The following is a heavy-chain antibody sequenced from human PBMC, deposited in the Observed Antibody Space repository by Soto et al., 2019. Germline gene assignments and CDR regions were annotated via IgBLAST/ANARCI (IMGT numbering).Heavy chain of an antibody. J-gene: IGHJ5*02. Sequence: PGGSLRLSCAASGFTFSSYAMSWVRQAPGKGLEWVSAISGSGGSTYYADSVKGRFTISRDNSKNTLYLQMNSLRAEDTAVYYGAKASLFDYYDSSGYDNWFDPWGQGTLVTVSS. D-gene: IGHD3-22*01. V-gene: IGHV3-23*01. CDR2: ISGSGGST. CDR1: GFTFSSYA. CDR3: AKASLFDYYDSSGYDNWFDP.